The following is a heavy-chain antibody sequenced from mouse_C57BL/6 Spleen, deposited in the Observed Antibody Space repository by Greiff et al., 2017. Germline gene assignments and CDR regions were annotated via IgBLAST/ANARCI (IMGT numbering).Heavy chain of an antibody. CDR2: ISSGSSTI. D-gene: IGHD1-1*01. CDR1: GFTFSDYG. J-gene: IGHJ3*01. CDR3: ARGGTVGPAWFAY. V-gene: IGHV5-17*01. Sequence: EVKLVESGGGLVKPGGSLKLSCAASGFTFSDYGMHWVRQAPEKGLEWVAYISSGSSTIYYADTVKGRFTISRDNAKNTLFLQMTSLRSEDTAMDYCARGGTVGPAWFAYWGQGTLVTVSA.